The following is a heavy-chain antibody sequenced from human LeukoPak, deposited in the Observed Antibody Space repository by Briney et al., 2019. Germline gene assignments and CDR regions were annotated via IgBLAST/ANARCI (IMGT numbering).Heavy chain of an antibody. J-gene: IGHJ4*02. CDR2: IYYSGCT. D-gene: IGHD3-22*01. CDR1: GGSIGSSSYY. V-gene: IGHV4-39*01. Sequence: SETLSLTCTVSGGSIGSSSYYWGWIHQPPGKGLEWIGSIYYSGCTYYNPSLKSRVTISVDTSKNQFSLKLSSVTAADTAVYYCARPYGYDSSGYYLGYFDYWGQGTLVTVSS. CDR3: ARPYGYDSSGYYLGYFDY.